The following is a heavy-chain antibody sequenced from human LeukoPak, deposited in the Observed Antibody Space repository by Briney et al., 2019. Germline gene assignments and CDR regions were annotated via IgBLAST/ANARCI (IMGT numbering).Heavy chain of an antibody. Sequence: SETLSLTCTVSGGSISSYYWSWIRQPPGKGLEWIGYIYYSGSTNYNPSLKSRVTISVDRSKNQFSLKLSSVTAADTAVYYCAREGCTNGVCYMGFDYWGQGTLVTVSS. CDR1: GGSISSYY. V-gene: IGHV4-59*12. D-gene: IGHD2-8*01. CDR2: IYYSGST. CDR3: AREGCTNGVCYMGFDY. J-gene: IGHJ4*02.